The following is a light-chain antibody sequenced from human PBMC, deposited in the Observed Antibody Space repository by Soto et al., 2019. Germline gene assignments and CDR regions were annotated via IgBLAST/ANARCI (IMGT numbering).Light chain of an antibody. Sequence: EIVMTQSPATLSVSPGERATLSCRASRSVRSNLGWYQQKSGQAPRIIIYGESTRATGAPARFSGSGSGTELNLTISRLQSEDFAVYYCQKYNNWPPTFGQGTKVDIK. V-gene: IGKV3-15*01. CDR1: RSVRSN. J-gene: IGKJ1*01. CDR3: QKYNNWPPT. CDR2: GES.